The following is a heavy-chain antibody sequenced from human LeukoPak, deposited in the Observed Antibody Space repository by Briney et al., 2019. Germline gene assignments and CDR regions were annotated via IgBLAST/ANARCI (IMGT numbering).Heavy chain of an antibody. CDR3: TSYDNAGNYYYNY. J-gene: IGHJ4*02. Sequence: GGSLKLSCAASGFAFSASAIHWVRQASGKGLEWVGRIRTKSNNYATTYGASVKGRFTISRDDSKNTASLHMSSVKTEDTAMYFCTSYDNAGNYYYNYRGRGILVTVSS. CDR2: IRTKSNNYAT. V-gene: IGHV3-73*01. CDR1: GFAFSASA. D-gene: IGHD3-22*01.